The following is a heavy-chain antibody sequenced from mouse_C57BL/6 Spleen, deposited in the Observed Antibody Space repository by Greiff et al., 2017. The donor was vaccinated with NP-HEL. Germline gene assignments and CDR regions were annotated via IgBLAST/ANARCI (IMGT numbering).Heavy chain of an antibody. J-gene: IGHJ2*01. CDR1: GYTFTDYN. CDR3: ARPYYYGSIYFDY. CDR2: INPNNGGT. V-gene: IGHV1-22*01. Sequence: EVQLQQSGPELVKPGASVKMSCKASGYTFTDYNMHWVKQSHGKSLEWIGYINPNNGGTSYNQKFKGKATLTVNKSSSTAYMELRSLTSEDSAVYYCARPYYYGSIYFDYWGQGTTLTVSS. D-gene: IGHD1-1*01.